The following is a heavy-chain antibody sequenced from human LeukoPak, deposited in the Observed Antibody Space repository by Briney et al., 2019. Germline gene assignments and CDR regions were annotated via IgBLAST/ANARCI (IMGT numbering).Heavy chain of an antibody. CDR1: GFTFTNYG. J-gene: IGHJ3*02. CDR2: IRYDGGNK. V-gene: IGHV3-30*02. D-gene: IGHD5-18*01. Sequence: GGSLRISCAASGFTFTNYGMHWVRQAPGKGLEWVAFIRYDGGNKSYADSVKGRFTISRDNSKNTLYLQMNSLGAADTAVYYCAREETAMADAFDIWGQGTMVTVSS. CDR3: AREETAMADAFDI.